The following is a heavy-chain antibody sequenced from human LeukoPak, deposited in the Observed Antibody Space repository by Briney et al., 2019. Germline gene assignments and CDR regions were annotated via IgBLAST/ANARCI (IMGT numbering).Heavy chain of an antibody. Sequence: GGSLRLSCAASGFTFSSYGMHWVRQAPGKGLEWVSVISGSSSSTYYADSVKGRFTISRDNSKNTLYLQMNSLRAEDTAVYYCAKDGYDSSGYYYPDAFDIWGQGTMVTVSS. V-gene: IGHV3-23*01. CDR2: ISGSSSST. CDR1: GFTFSSYG. D-gene: IGHD3-22*01. J-gene: IGHJ3*02. CDR3: AKDGYDSSGYYYPDAFDI.